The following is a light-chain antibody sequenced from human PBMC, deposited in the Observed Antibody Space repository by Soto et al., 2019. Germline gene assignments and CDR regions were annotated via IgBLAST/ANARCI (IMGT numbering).Light chain of an antibody. V-gene: IGKV1-33*01. CDR2: DGS. J-gene: IGKJ4*01. CDR1: QNIRNY. CDR3: QQYDYVPLT. Sequence: DIQMTQSPPSLSASVGDSVTITCQATQNIRNYLNWYQHKPGRAPKLLIYDGSSLQTGVTSRFSGSGAGTDFTLIITDLQSEDAATYYCQQYDYVPLTFGGGTKVEI.